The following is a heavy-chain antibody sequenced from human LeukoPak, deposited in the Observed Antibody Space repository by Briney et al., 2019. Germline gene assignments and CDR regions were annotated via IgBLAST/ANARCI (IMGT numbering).Heavy chain of an antibody. CDR1: GGTFSSYA. D-gene: IGHD3-22*01. V-gene: IGHV1-69*05. CDR2: IIPIFGTA. Sequence: SVKVSCKASGGTFSSYAISWVRQAPGQGLEWMGGIIPIFGTANYAQKFQGRVTITTDESTSTAYMELSSLRSEDTAVYYCARGGYYYDSSGYLSDYWGQGTLVTVSS. CDR3: ARGGYYYDSSGYLSDY. J-gene: IGHJ4*02.